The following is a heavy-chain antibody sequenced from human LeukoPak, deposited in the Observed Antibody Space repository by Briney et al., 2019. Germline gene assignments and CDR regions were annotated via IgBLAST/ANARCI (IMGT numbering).Heavy chain of an antibody. Sequence: GGSLRLSCAASGFTFDDYGMSWVRQAPGKGLEWVSSIQWNGGSTGYADSVKGRFTISRDNAKNSLYLQMNSLRAEDTALYYCARREYSSSFDYWGQGTLVTVSS. D-gene: IGHD6-13*01. CDR1: GFTFDDYG. V-gene: IGHV3-20*04. J-gene: IGHJ4*02. CDR3: ARREYSSSFDY. CDR2: IQWNGGST.